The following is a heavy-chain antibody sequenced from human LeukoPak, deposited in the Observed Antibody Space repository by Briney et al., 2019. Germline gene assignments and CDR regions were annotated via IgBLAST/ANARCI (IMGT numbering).Heavy chain of an antibody. V-gene: IGHV4-61*01. CDR1: GDSVSSGSYY. CDR3: ASCSSTSCPYANFDY. Sequence: PSETLSLTCTVSGDSVSSGSYYWSWIRQPPGKGLEWNGYISYSGSTNYNPSLKSRVTISVDTSKNQFSLKLSSVTAADTAVYYCASCSSTSCPYANFDYWGQGTLVTVSS. J-gene: IGHJ4*02. D-gene: IGHD2-2*01. CDR2: ISYSGST.